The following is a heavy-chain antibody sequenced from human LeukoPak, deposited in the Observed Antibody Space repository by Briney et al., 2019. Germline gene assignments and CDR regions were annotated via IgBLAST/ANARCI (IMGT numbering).Heavy chain of an antibody. V-gene: IGHV1-69*13. CDR2: IIPIFGTA. D-gene: IGHD3-10*01. CDR3: ARGVTMVRGVIIGYDWFDP. J-gene: IGHJ5*02. Sequence: GASVKVSCKASGGTFSSYAISWVRQAPGQGLEWMGGIIPIFGTANYAQKFQGRVTITADESTSTAYMELSSLRSEDTAVYYCARGVTMVRGVIIGYDWFDPWGQGTLVTVSS. CDR1: GGTFSSYA.